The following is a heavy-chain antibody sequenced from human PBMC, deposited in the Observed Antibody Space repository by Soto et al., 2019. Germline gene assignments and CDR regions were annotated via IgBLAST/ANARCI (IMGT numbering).Heavy chain of an antibody. V-gene: IGHV4-30-2*01. CDR3: ARDRYSSGTYPDY. J-gene: IGHJ4*02. D-gene: IGHD6-19*01. CDR1: GGSISSGSYS. Sequence: SETLSLTCAVTGGSISSGSYSWSWIRQPPGKGLERIGYIYHSGSTYYNPSLKSRVTISVDRSKNQFSLKLSSVTAADTAVYYCARDRYSSGTYPDYWGQGTLVTVSS. CDR2: IYHSGST.